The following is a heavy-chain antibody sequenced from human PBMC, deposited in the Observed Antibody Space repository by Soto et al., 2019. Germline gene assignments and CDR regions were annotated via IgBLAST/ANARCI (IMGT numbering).Heavy chain of an antibody. V-gene: IGHV1-2*04. CDR1: GYTFTGYY. D-gene: IGHD6-19*01. Sequence: QVQLVQSGAEVKKPGASVKVSCKASGYTFTGYYMHWVRQAPGQGLEWMGWINPNSGGTNYAQKFQGWXXMXRAXSISTAYMELSRLRSDDTAVYYCARESIAVAGVDYWGQGTLVTVSS. CDR2: INPNSGGT. CDR3: ARESIAVAGVDY. J-gene: IGHJ4*02.